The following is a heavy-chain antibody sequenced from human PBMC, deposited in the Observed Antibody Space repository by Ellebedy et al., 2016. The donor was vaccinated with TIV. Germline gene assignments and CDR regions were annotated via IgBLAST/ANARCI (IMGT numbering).Heavy chain of an antibody. CDR1: GYTFTSYS. CDR3: AKGGGSGWSHAFDI. D-gene: IGHD6-19*01. CDR2: INPSGDST. J-gene: IGHJ3*02. V-gene: IGHV1-46*01. Sequence: ASVKVSCKASGYTFTSYSMHWVRQAPGQGLEWMGIINPSGDSTSYAQQFQGRVTMTRDTSTSAVYMELSSLSSEDTAIYYCAKGGGSGWSHAFDIWGQGTMVTISS.